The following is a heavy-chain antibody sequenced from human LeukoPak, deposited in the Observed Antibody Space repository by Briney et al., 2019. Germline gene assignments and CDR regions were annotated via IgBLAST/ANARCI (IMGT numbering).Heavy chain of an antibody. D-gene: IGHD3-22*01. CDR2: IRSKAYGGTT. CDR1: GFTFGVYA. Sequence: GGSLRLSCTASGFTFGVYAMSWVRQAPGKGLEWVGFIRSKAYGGTTEYAASVKGRFTISRDDSKSIAYLQMNSLKTEDTAVYYCTRARRKYYYDSSGYLDRVLDYWGQGTLVTVSS. V-gene: IGHV3-49*04. J-gene: IGHJ4*02. CDR3: TRARRKYYYDSSGYLDRVLDY.